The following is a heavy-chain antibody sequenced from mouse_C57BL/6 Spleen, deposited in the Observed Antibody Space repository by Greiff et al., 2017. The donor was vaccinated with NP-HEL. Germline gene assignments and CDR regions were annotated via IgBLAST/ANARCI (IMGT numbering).Heavy chain of an antibody. Sequence: QVQLQQSGAELVRPGTSVKVSCKASGYAFTNYLIEWVKQRPGQGLEWIGVINPGSGGTNYNEKFKGKATLTADKSSSTAYMQLSSLTSEDSAVYFCARSEGYYFDDWGQGTTLTVSS. V-gene: IGHV1-54*01. CDR2: INPGSGGT. J-gene: IGHJ2*01. CDR3: ARSEGYYFDD. CDR1: GYAFTNYL.